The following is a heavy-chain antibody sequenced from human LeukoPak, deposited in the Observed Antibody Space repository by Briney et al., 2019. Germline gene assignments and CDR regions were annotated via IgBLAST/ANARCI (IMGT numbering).Heavy chain of an antibody. CDR1: GYTFTSYY. CDR2: INPSGGST. CDR3: AREVTLFTMVRGVPTTPKPFDY. V-gene: IGHV1-46*01. D-gene: IGHD3-10*01. J-gene: IGHJ4*02. Sequence: ASVKVSCKASGYTFTSYYMHWVRQAPGQGLEWMGIINPSGGSTSYAQKFQGRVTMTRDTSTSTVYMELSSLRSEDTAVYYCAREVTLFTMVRGVPTTPKPFDYWGQGTLVTVSS.